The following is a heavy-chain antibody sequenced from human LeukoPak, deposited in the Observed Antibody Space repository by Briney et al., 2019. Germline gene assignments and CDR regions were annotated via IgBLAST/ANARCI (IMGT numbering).Heavy chain of an antibody. V-gene: IGHV4-34*01. CDR3: ARGGGYGNNWFDP. CDR2: INHSGSN. CDR1: GGSFSGYY. D-gene: IGHD5-12*01. Sequence: PSETLSLTCAVYGGSFSGYYWSWIRQPPGKGLEWIGEINHSGSNNYNPSLNSRVTISVDTSKNQFSLKLSYVTAADTAVYYCARGGGYGNNWFDPWGQGTLVTVSS. J-gene: IGHJ5*02.